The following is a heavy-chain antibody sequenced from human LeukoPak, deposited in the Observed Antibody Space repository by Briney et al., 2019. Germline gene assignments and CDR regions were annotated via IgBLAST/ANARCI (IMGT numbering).Heavy chain of an antibody. CDR3: ARGLGWGWYYYDSSGYHDY. CDR1: GYTFTSYD. V-gene: IGHV1-8*01. Sequence: ASVKVSCKASGYTFTSYDINWVRQATGQGLEWMGWMNPNSGNTGYAQKFQGRVTMTRNTSISTAYMELSSLRSEDTAVYYCARGLGWGWYYYDSSGYHDYWGQGTLVTVSS. CDR2: MNPNSGNT. J-gene: IGHJ4*02. D-gene: IGHD3-22*01.